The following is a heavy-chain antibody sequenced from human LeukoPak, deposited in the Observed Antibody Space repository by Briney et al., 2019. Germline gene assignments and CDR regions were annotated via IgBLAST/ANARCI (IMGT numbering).Heavy chain of an antibody. CDR1: GFTFSSYG. D-gene: IGHD3-3*01. CDR2: ISYDGSNK. Sequence: GGSLRLSCAASGFTFSSYGMHWVRQAPGKGLEWVAVISYDGSNKYYADSVKGRFTISRDNSKNTLYLQMNSLRAEDTAVYYCAKHPSTYYTSGYFDFWGQGTLVSVSS. V-gene: IGHV3-30*18. CDR3: AKHPSTYYTSGYFDF. J-gene: IGHJ4*02.